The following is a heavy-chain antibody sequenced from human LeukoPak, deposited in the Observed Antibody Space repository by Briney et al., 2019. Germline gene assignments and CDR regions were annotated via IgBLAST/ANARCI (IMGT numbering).Heavy chain of an antibody. CDR2: IIGGGTTI. V-gene: IGHV3-48*04. Sequence: GGSLTLSCAASGFTFSSYSMNWVRQAPGKGLEWVSYIIGGGTTIYYADSVKGRFTISRDDAKNSLFPQMNSLRAEDTAVYYCARELGSRGIAAAGPFAYWGQGTLVTVSS. D-gene: IGHD6-13*01. CDR3: ARELGSRGIAAAGPFAY. CDR1: GFTFSSYS. J-gene: IGHJ4*02.